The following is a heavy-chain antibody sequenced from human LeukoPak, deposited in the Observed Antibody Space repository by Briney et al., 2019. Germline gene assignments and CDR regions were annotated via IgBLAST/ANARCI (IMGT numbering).Heavy chain of an antibody. Sequence: GASVRVSCKASGYTFTSYDINWVRQATGQGLEWMGWMNSNSGNTGYAQKFQGRVTMTRNTSISTAYLELSSLRSEDTAVYYCARTGWGSDAFDIWGQGTMVTVSS. D-gene: IGHD7-27*01. J-gene: IGHJ3*02. V-gene: IGHV1-8*01. CDR1: GYTFTSYD. CDR2: MNSNSGNT. CDR3: ARTGWGSDAFDI.